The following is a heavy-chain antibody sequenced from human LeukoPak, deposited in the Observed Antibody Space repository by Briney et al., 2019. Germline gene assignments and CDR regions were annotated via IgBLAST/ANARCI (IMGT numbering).Heavy chain of an antibody. CDR3: ARGRPPYMVRPRTNWFDP. Sequence: SETLSLTCTVSGGSISSSSYYWGWIRQPPGKGLEWIGEINHSGSTNYNPSLKSRVTISVDTSKNQFSLKLSSVTAADTAVYYCARGRPPYMVRPRTNWFDPWGQGTLVTVSS. J-gene: IGHJ5*02. CDR1: GGSISSSSYY. CDR2: INHSGST. V-gene: IGHV4-39*07. D-gene: IGHD3-10*01.